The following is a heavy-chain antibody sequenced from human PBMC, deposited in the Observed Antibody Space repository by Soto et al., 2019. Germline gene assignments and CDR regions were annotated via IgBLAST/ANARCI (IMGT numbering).Heavy chain of an antibody. V-gene: IGHV3-30-3*01. D-gene: IGHD1-26*01. J-gene: IGHJ4*02. CDR3: ASNGGSYYYPYYFDY. CDR1: GFTFSSYA. CDR2: ISYDGSNK. Sequence: LRLSCAASGFTFSSYAMHWVRQAPGKGLEWVAVISYDGSNKYYADSVKGRFTISRDNSKNTLYLQMNSLRAEDTAVYYCASNGGSYYYPYYFDYWGQGTLVTVSS.